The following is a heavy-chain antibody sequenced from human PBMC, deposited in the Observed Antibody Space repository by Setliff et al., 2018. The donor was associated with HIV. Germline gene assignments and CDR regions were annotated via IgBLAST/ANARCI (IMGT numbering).Heavy chain of an antibody. CDR1: GDSMIPHY. Sequence: SETLSLTCLVSGDSMIPHYWSWIRQPPGRGLEWIGYISNYGSPSYSPSLESRVTILLDTSKNQFSLRLSSVTAADTAVYYCARVGAGGAFDIWGQGTMVTV. V-gene: IGHV4-59*11. J-gene: IGHJ3*02. CDR2: ISNYGSP. D-gene: IGHD3-16*01. CDR3: ARVGAGGAFDI.